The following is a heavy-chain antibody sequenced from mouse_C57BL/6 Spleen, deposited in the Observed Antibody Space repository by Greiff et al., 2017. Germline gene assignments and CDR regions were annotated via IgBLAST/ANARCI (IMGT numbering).Heavy chain of an antibody. CDR3: ARRYDYDDYSMDY. V-gene: IGHV1-64*01. CDR1: GYTFTSYW. J-gene: IGHJ4*01. D-gene: IGHD2-4*01. CDR2: IHPNSGST. Sequence: QVQLQQPGAELVKPGASVKLSCKASGYTFTSYWMHWVKQRPGQGLEWIGMIHPNSGSTNYNEKFKSKATLTVDKSSSTAYMQLSSLTSEDSAVYFYARRYDYDDYSMDYWGQGTSVTVSS.